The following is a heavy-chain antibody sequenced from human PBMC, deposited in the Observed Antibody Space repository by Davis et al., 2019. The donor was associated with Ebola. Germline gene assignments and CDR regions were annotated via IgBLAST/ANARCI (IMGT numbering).Heavy chain of an antibody. CDR1: GFTFDDYA. CDR2: ISWNGDSI. Sequence: GGSLRLSCAASGFTFDDYAMNWVRQAPGKGLEWVSGISWNGDSIGYADSVKGRFTISRDNAKNSLYLQMNNLRPEDTAFYYCAKDSRTSVATFDYWGQGTLVTVSS. D-gene: IGHD4-23*01. CDR3: AKDSRTSVATFDY. V-gene: IGHV3-9*01. J-gene: IGHJ4*02.